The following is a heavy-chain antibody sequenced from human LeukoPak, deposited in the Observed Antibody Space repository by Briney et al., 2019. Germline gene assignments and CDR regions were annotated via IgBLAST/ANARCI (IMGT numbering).Heavy chain of an antibody. V-gene: IGHV5-51*01. J-gene: IGHJ4*02. Sequence: GESLKIFCKGSGYSFPSYWIGWVRQRPGKGLEWMGFIYPGDSDTRYSPSFQGQVTISADRSISTAYLQWSSLKASDTAMYYCARGGYSGYDFPFDYWGQGTLVTVSS. CDR2: IYPGDSDT. D-gene: IGHD5-12*01. CDR1: GYSFPSYW. CDR3: ARGGYSGYDFPFDY.